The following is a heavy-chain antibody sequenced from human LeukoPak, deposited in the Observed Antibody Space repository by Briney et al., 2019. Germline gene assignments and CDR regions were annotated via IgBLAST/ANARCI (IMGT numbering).Heavy chain of an antibody. Sequence: SETLSLTCAVSGGSISSYYWSWIRQPPGKGLEWLGYIYYTGSTNYNPSLKSRVTISVDTSKNQFSLKLSSVTAADTAVYYCARGTVAGKGNWFDPWGQGTLVTVSS. CDR2: IYYTGST. CDR1: GGSISSYY. V-gene: IGHV4-59*12. J-gene: IGHJ5*02. CDR3: ARGTVAGKGNWFDP. D-gene: IGHD6-19*01.